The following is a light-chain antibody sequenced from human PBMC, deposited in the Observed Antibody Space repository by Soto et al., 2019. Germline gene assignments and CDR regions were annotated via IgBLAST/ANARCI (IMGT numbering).Light chain of an antibody. CDR2: TIS. CDR1: QDGGTS. CDR3: LQHYAFPFT. J-gene: IGKJ3*01. V-gene: IGKV1-17*01. Sequence: DIQMTQSPSSQSASVGGRVTITCRASQDGGTSLDWFQQKPGTAPKRLIYTISDLQSGVPSRFSGGGSGTEFTLTISSLQPEDSATYYCLQHYAFPFTFGPGTKVHV.